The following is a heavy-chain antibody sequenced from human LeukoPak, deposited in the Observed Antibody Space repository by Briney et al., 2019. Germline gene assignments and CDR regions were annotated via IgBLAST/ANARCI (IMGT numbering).Heavy chain of an antibody. CDR3: ARDSPSSGYYYYGMDV. CDR1: GFTFSSYS. V-gene: IGHV3-48*04. D-gene: IGHD3-22*01. CDR2: ISSSSSTI. Sequence: GGSLRLSCAASGFTFSSYSMNWVRQAPGKGLEWVSYISSSSSTIYYADSVKGRFTISRDNAKNSLYLQMNSLRAEDTAVYYCARDSPSSGYYYYGMDVWGQGTTVTVSS. J-gene: IGHJ6*02.